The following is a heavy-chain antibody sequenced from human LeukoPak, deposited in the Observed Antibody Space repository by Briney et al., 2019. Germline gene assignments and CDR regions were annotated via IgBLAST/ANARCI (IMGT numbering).Heavy chain of an antibody. V-gene: IGHV4-59*01. CDR1: GGSISSYY. CDR2: IYYSGST. J-gene: IGHJ4*02. D-gene: IGHD4-17*01. Sequence: PSETLSLTCTVSGGSISSYYWSWIRQPPGKGLEWIGYIYYSGSTNDNPSLKSRVTISVDTSKNQVSLRLSSVTAADTAVYYCARGDDYGDYWGLYWGQGTLVTVSS. CDR3: ARGDDYGDYWGLY.